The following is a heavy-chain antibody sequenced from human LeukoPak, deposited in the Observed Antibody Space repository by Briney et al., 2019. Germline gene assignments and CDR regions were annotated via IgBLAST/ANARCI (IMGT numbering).Heavy chain of an antibody. D-gene: IGHD3-9*01. Sequence: SETLSLTCAVYGGSFSGYYWSWLRQPPGKGLEWIGEINHSGSTNYNPSLKSRVTISVDTSKNQFSLKLSSVTAADTAVYYCARAALRYFDWSLRFSAFDIWGQGTMVTVSS. J-gene: IGHJ3*02. CDR1: GGSFSGYY. CDR2: INHSGST. V-gene: IGHV4-34*01. CDR3: ARAALRYFDWSLRFSAFDI.